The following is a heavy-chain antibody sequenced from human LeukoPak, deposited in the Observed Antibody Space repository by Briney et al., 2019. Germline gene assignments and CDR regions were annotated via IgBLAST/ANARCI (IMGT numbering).Heavy chain of an antibody. CDR3: TIVASGAFDI. CDR1: GFTFSNYW. V-gene: IGHV3-7*03. J-gene: IGHJ3*02. CDR2: INRDGSER. Sequence: GGSLRLSCAASGFTFSNYWMTWVRQAPGKGLEWVANINRDGSERYYVDSVKGRFTISRDDAKSSLYLQMNSLRAEDTAVYYCTIVASGAFDIWGQGTMVTVSS.